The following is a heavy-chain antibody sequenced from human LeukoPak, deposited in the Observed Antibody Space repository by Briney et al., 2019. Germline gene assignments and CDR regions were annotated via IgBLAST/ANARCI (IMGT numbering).Heavy chain of an antibody. V-gene: IGHV3-21*01. CDR3: ARSEHSSSSFDY. CDR2: ISSSSTHI. Sequence: GGSLRLSCAASGFTLSSYSMNWVRQAPGKGLEWVSYISSSSTHIYYADSVKGRFTISRDNARNSLYQQMNSLRAEDTAIYYCARSEHSSSSFDYWGQGTLVTVSS. CDR1: GFTLSSYS. J-gene: IGHJ4*02. D-gene: IGHD6-6*01.